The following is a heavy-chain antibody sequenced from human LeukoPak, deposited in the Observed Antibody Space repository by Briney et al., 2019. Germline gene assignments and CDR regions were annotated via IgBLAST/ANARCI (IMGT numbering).Heavy chain of an antibody. CDR1: GVSITSGGYC. V-gene: IGHV4-31*03. J-gene: IGHJ5*02. D-gene: IGHD2-15*01. Sequence: KPSETLSLTCTVSGVSITSGGYCWSWIRQHPGKGLEWIGYVCHDGGTSYNPSLKSRVTVAIDTSKNQFSLKLNSVTAADTAVFYCAKEGRDSGGYNGWFEPWGQGTLVTVSS. CDR3: AKEGRDSGGYNGWFEP. CDR2: VCHDGGT.